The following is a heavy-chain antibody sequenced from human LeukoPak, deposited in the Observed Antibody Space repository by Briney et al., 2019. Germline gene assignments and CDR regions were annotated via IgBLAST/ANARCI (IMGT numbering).Heavy chain of an antibody. V-gene: IGHV5-51*01. CDR2: IYPGDSNV. CDR1: GYSFINYW. Sequence: GESLKISCRASGYSFINYWIGWVRQMPGKGLEWVGLIYPGDSNVRYSPSFQGQVTISADRSINTAYLQWSSLKASDTAMYYCARHRRQNWFDPWGQGTLVTVSS. D-gene: IGHD6-6*01. CDR3: ARHRRQNWFDP. J-gene: IGHJ5*02.